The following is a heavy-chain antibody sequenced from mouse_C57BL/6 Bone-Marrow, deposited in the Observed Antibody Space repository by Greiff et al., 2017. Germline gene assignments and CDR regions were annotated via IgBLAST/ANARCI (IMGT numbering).Heavy chain of an antibody. CDR3: TIPFITTVVATGPWAY. V-gene: IGHV14-4*01. D-gene: IGHD1-1*01. CDR2: IDPENGDT. Sequence: EVKLMESGAELVRPGASVKLSCTASGFNIKDDYMHWVKQRPEQGLEWIGWIDPENGDTEYASKFQGKATITADTSSNTAYLQLSSLTSEDTAVYYCTIPFITTVVATGPWAYWGQGTLVTVAA. CDR1: GFNIKDDY. J-gene: IGHJ3*01.